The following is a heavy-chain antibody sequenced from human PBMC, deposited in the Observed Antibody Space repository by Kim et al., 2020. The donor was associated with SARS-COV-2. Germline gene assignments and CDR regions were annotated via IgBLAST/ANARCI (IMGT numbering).Heavy chain of an antibody. Sequence: GGSLRLSCAASGFTFSSYAMSWVRQAPGKGLEWVSVIYSGGSSTYYADSVKGRFTISRDNSKNTLYLQMNSLRAEDTAVYYCAKAGREYSYGYYFDYWGQGTLVTVSS. CDR1: GFTFSSYA. CDR3: AKAGREYSYGYYFDY. CDR2: IYSGGSST. J-gene: IGHJ4*02. V-gene: IGHV3-23*03. D-gene: IGHD5-18*01.